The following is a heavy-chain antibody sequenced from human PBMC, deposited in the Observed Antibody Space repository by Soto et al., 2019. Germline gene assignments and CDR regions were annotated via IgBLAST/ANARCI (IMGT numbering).Heavy chain of an antibody. CDR1: GGSISSSSYY. Sequence: SETLSLTCTVSGGSISSSSYYWGWIRQPPGKGLEGIGSIYYSGSAHYNPSLKRRVTISVDTSKNQFSMKLSCVAAADTAVYYCATAYYEFWSGSKSRWFDPRGQGRLVTVSS. V-gene: IGHV4-39*01. CDR2: IYYSGSA. CDR3: ATAYYEFWSGSKSRWFDP. D-gene: IGHD3-3*01. J-gene: IGHJ5*02.